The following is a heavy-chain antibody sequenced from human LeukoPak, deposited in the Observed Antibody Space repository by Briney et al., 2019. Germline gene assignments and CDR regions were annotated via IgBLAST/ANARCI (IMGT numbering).Heavy chain of an antibody. CDR3: ARDLSGFLFDY. V-gene: IGHV4-30-4*01. J-gene: IGHJ4*02. Sequence: SETLSLTCTVSGGSISSGDYYWSWIRQPPGKGLEWIGYIYHSGSTSYNPSLKSRVTISVDTSKNHFSLKLSSVTAADTAVYYCARDLSGFLFDYWGQGTLATVSS. D-gene: IGHD2/OR15-2a*01. CDR1: GGSISSGDYY. CDR2: IYHSGST.